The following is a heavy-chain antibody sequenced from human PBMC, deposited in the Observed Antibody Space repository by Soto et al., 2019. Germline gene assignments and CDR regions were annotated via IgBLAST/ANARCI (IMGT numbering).Heavy chain of an antibody. CDR1: GFTFSSYA. V-gene: IGHV3-23*01. CDR2: ISGSGGST. J-gene: IGHJ6*02. Sequence: GGSLRLSCAASGFTFSSYAMSWVRQAPGKGLEWVSAISGSGGSTYYADSVKGRFTISRDNSKNTLYLQMNSLRAEDTAVYYCAKDGYCSSTSCYTYYCYGMDVWGQGTTVTVSS. D-gene: IGHD2-2*02. CDR3: AKDGYCSSTSCYTYYCYGMDV.